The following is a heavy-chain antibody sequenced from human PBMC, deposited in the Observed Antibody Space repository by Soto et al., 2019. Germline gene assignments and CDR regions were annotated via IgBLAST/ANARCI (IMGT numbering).Heavy chain of an antibody. V-gene: IGHV3-23*01. CDR2: ITNTGGDT. J-gene: IGHJ4*02. D-gene: IGHD3-10*01. CDR3: ARASGESYPGSRVFDS. CDR1: GFTFSSNA. Sequence: EAQLLESGGDLVQPGGSLRLSCAASGFTFSSNAMSWVRQAPGKGLEWVSVITNTGGDTLYADSVKGRFTISRDNSKNTLYLQMNSLRAEDTAIYYCARASGESYPGSRVFDSWGQGTRVTVSS.